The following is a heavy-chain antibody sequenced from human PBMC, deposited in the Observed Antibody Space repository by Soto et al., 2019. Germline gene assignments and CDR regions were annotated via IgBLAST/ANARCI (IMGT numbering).Heavy chain of an antibody. CDR3: TLTYHYDSSGYYYVN. Sequence: GWSLRLSCAASVFTFSNYAMSWVRQAPGKGLEWVSAISDSGDSTYYADSVKGRFTISRDNSKNTLYLQMNSLRAEDTAVYYCTLTYHYDSSGYYYVNWGQGILVTVSS. J-gene: IGHJ4*02. D-gene: IGHD3-22*01. CDR2: ISDSGDST. V-gene: IGHV3-23*01. CDR1: VFTFSNYA.